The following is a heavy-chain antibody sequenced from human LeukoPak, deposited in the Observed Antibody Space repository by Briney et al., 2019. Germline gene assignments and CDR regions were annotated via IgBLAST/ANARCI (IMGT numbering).Heavy chain of an antibody. CDR3: AKEGTPQVSTWYDL. D-gene: IGHD3-10*01. CDR2: ISYEGGTQ. V-gene: IGHV3-30*18. CDR1: GVTLSLYG. Sequence: PGGSLRLSCAASGVTLSLYGMHWVRQAPGKGLEWVAVISYEGGTQHYADSVKGRFIISRDNPRNTLYLQMNILRTEDTAVYYCAKEGTPQVSTWYDLWGQGTLVTVSS. J-gene: IGHJ5*02.